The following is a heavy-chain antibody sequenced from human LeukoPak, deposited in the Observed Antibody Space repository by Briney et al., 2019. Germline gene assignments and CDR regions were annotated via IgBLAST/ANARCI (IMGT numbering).Heavy chain of an antibody. Sequence: SETLSLTCTFSGGAISSDCRSWIRQPPGKGLEWIGHIYYSGSTNYNSSLKSRLTISVDPSKSQISLKLSSVSAADTAVYYCAKFGFGGGHYYGFDDWGQGTLVTVSS. CDR1: GGAISSDC. V-gene: IGHV4-59*01. J-gene: IGHJ4*02. D-gene: IGHD2-21*02. CDR3: AKFGFGGGHYYGFDD. CDR2: IYYSGST.